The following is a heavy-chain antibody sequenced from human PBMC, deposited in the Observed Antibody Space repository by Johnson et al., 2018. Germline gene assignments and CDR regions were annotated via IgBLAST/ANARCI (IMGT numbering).Heavy chain of an antibody. D-gene: IGHD1-7*01. CDR2: INSDGSST. J-gene: IGHJ6*02. V-gene: IGHV3-74*01. CDR3: ARVGRSLELFYGMDV. Sequence: VQLQESGGGLVQPGGSLRLSCAASGFTFSRYWMHWVRQAPGKGLVWVSRINSDGSSTSYAESVKGRFTMSRDNAKNTLYLQMNSLRAEATAGYYCARVGRSLELFYGMDVWGQGATVTVSS. CDR1: GFTFSRYW.